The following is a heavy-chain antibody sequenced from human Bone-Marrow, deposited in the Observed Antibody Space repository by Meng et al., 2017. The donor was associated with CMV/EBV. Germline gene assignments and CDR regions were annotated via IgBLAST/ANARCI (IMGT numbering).Heavy chain of an antibody. V-gene: IGHV3-74*01. CDR1: GFTFSSYE. J-gene: IGHJ5*02. Sequence: GGSLRLSCAASGFTFSSYEMNWVRQAPGKGLVWVSRINSDGSSTSYADSVKGRFTISRDNSKNTLYLQMNSLRAEDTAVYYCARDAAPDIVGVFDPWGQGTLVTVSS. CDR2: INSDGSST. CDR3: ARDAAPDIVGVFDP. D-gene: IGHD2-15*01.